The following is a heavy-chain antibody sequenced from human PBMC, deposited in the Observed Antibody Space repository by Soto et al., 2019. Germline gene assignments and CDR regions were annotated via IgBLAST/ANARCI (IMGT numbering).Heavy chain of an antibody. Sequence: LETLSLTCTVSGGSISSYYWSWIRQPPGKGLEWIGYIYYSGSTNYNPSLKSRVTISVDTSKNQFSLKLSSVTAADTAVYYCARDQDSSGFNWFDPWGQGTLVTVS. V-gene: IGHV4-59*01. CDR3: ARDQDSSGFNWFDP. CDR1: GGSISSYY. CDR2: IYYSGST. D-gene: IGHD3-22*01. J-gene: IGHJ5*02.